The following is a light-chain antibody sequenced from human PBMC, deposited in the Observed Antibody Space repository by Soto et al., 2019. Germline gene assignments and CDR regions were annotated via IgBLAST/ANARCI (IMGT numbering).Light chain of an antibody. J-gene: IGKJ2*01. CDR3: QQYNDWPPYT. CDR2: GAS. Sequence: IVMTQSPATLSVSPGTRVTVSCRASQSVNSNLAWYQQKPGQAPRLLIYGASTRATGIPARFSGSGYGTEFTLTISSLQSEDFAVYYCQQYNDWPPYTFGQGTKREIK. V-gene: IGKV3-15*01. CDR1: QSVNSN.